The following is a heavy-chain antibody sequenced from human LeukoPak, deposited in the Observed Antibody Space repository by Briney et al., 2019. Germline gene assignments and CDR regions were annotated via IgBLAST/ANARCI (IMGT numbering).Heavy chain of an antibody. CDR3: ARAIVGAINYYYYYMDV. V-gene: IGHV6-1*01. CDR2: TYYRSKWYN. CDR1: GDSVSINSAA. D-gene: IGHD1-26*01. Sequence: SPTLSLTCAISGDSVSINSAAWNWVRQSPSRGLEWLGRTYYRSKWYNDYAVSVKSRITINPDTSKNQFSLQLNSVTPEDTAVYYCARAIVGAINYYYYYMDVWGKGTTVTVSS. J-gene: IGHJ6*03.